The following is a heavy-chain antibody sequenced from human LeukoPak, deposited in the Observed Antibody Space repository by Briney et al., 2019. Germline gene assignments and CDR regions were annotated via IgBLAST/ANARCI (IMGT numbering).Heavy chain of an antibody. V-gene: IGHV4-38-2*02. Sequence: SETLSLTCAVSGYSISSGFLWGWIRQPPGKGLEWIGSIYRSGNSYYNPSLKSRITMSVDTSKNQFSLKLSSVTAADTAVYYCARDPRWLTPDCNTIGCYVNWFDPWGQGTLVTVSS. J-gene: IGHJ5*02. CDR1: GYSISSGFL. CDR2: IYRSGNS. D-gene: IGHD2-2*01. CDR3: ARDPRWLTPDCNTIGCYVNWFDP.